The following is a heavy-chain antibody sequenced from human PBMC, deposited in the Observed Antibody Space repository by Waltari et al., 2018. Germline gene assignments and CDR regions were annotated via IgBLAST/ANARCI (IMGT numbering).Heavy chain of an antibody. V-gene: IGHV3-7*03. J-gene: IGHJ4*02. CDR1: GFTLSSYW. Sequence: EVQLVESGGGLVQPGGSLRPSCAASGFTLSSYWMSWVRQAPGKGLGWVAKIKKDGSGEYCVDSLGGRIIISRDNTKNSLFLEIKNLRVDDTGVDYCGRGSASYVRFWDVWGKGTLVTVSS. D-gene: IGHD3-10*01. CDR2: IKKDGSGE. CDR3: GRGSASYVRFWDV.